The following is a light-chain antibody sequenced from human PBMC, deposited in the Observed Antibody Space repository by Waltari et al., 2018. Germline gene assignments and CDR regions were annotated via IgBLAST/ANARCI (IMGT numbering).Light chain of an antibody. CDR2: GAS. J-gene: IGKJ2*03. Sequence: IVLTQSPATLSVSPGERVTLSCRASQNINKNLAWYQQKPGQAPRLFVYGASTGATGVPARFAGSGSGTEFTLTISSLQSEDFAVYYCQQYHMLPRYRSGQGTKLEIK. V-gene: IGKV3-15*01. CDR1: QNINKN. CDR3: QQYHMLPRYR.